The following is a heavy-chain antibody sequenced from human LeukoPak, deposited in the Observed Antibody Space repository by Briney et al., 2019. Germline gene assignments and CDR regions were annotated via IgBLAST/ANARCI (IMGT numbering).Heavy chain of an antibody. CDR1: GFNFSSYS. D-gene: IGHD6-13*01. V-gene: IGHV3-21*01. J-gene: IGHJ4*02. CDR2: ISSSSSFI. CDR3: ARGYSSSWYLD. Sequence: GGSLRLSCAGSGFNFSSYSMSWVRQAPWKGLEFVSSISSSSSFIYYADSVKGRFTISRDNAKKSLSLQMNSLRADDTAVCYCARGYSSSWYLDWGQGTLVTVSS.